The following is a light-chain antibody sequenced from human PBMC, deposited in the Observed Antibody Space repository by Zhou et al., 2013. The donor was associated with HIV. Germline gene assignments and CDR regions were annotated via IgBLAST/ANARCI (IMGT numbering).Light chain of an antibody. CDR3: QQSYDTPYT. CDR2: TAS. J-gene: IGKJ2*01. CDR1: QSIDKY. V-gene: IGKV1-39*01. Sequence: DIQMTQSSSSLSASVGDRVTITCRTSQSIDKYLNWYQQKPGKAPKLLIYTASTLQSGVPSRFSGSGSGTDFTLTINSLQPEDFATYYCQQSYDTPYTFGQGTKVEI.